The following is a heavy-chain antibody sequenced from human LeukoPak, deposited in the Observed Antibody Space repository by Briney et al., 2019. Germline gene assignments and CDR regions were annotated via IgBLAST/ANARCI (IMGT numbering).Heavy chain of an antibody. J-gene: IGHJ4*02. V-gene: IGHV3-48*04. CDR3: AGSILTGYPNFDY. CDR1: GFTFSSSS. CDR2: ISSSSSTI. Sequence: GGSLRLSCAASGFTFSSSSMNWVRQAPGKGLEWISYISSSSSTIYYADSVKGRFTISRDNAKNSLYLQMNSLRAEDTAVYYCAGSILTGYPNFDYWGQGTLVTVSS. D-gene: IGHD3-9*01.